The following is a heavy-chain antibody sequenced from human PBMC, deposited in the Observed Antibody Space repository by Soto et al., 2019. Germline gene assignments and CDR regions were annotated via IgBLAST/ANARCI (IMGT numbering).Heavy chain of an antibody. CDR3: ARVLRGWFDP. Sequence: SDTLSLTCALCGGAITSANWWTWVRQPPGGGLEWIGEISHSGITNYKASLKSRVTMSVDKTKNDVSLKLTSVTAADTAVYYCARVLRGWFDPWGQGTPVTVSS. J-gene: IGHJ5*02. V-gene: IGHV4-4*02. CDR2: ISHSGIT. CDR1: GGAITSANW.